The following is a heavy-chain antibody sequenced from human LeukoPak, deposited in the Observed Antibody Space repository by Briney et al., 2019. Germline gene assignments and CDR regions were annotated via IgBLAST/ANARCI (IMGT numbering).Heavy chain of an antibody. CDR2: IYYSGST. CDR3: ARVHCSGGSCYYPFDY. J-gene: IGHJ4*02. Sequence: SETLSLNCTVSGGSISSSSYYWGWIRQPPGKGLEWIGSIYYSGSTYYNPSLKSRVTISVDTSKNQFSLKLSSVTAADTAVYYCARVHCSGGSCYYPFDYWGQGTLVTVSS. V-gene: IGHV4-39*07. D-gene: IGHD2-15*01. CDR1: GGSISSSSYY.